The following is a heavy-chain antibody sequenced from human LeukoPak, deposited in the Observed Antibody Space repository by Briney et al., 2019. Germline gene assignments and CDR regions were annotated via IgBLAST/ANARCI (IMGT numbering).Heavy chain of an antibody. CDR3: ARSADFDY. CDR1: GFTFDDYA. V-gene: IGHV3-9*03. CDR2: ISWNSGSI. Sequence: GGSLRLSCAASGFTFDDYAMHWVRQAPGKGLEWVSGISWNSGSIGYADSVKGRFTISRDNAKNSLYLQMNSLRAEDMALYYCARSADFDYWGQGTLVTVPS. J-gene: IGHJ4*02. D-gene: IGHD2-15*01.